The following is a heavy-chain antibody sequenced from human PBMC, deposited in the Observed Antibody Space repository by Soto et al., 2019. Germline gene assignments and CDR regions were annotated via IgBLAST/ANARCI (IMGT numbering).Heavy chain of an antibody. V-gene: IGHV4-59*01. Sequence: VSGGSISSYYWSWIRQPPGKGLEWIGYIYYSGSTNYNPSLKSRVTISVETSKYQFSLKLSSVTAADTAVYYCARFDYGGLDAFDIWGQRTMVTVSS. CDR3: ARFDYGGLDAFDI. CDR1: GGSISSYY. J-gene: IGHJ3*02. D-gene: IGHD4-17*01. CDR2: IYYSGST.